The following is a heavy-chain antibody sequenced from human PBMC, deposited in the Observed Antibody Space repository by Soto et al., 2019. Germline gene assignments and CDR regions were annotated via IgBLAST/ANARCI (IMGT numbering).Heavy chain of an antibody. J-gene: IGHJ3*02. CDR2: IYNTGST. D-gene: IGHD3-9*01. Sequence: WIWIRQPPGKGLEWIGYIYNTGSTKYNPSLKSRVTISIDTSTNQFSLRLNSVTAADTAVYYCARLAHYDILTGHFLNAFDIWGQGTMVTVSS. V-gene: IGHV4-59*08. CDR3: ARLAHYDILTGHFLNAFDI.